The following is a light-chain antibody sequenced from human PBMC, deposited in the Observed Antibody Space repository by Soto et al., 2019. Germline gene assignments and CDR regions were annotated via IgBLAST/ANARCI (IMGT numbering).Light chain of an antibody. CDR2: NVS. Sequence: QSVLTQPASVSGSPGQSITISCTGTSSDIGGYNYVSWYQQHPGKAPKLMISNVSDRPSGVSNRFSGSKSVNTASLTISGLQAEDEAHYYCSSYTSSTTLIFGGGTKLTVL. V-gene: IGLV2-14*03. CDR1: SSDIGGYNY. CDR3: SSYTSSTTLI. J-gene: IGLJ2*01.